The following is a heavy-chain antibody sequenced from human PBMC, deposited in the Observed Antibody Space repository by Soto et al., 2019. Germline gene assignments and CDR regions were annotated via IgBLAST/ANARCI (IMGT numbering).Heavy chain of an antibody. J-gene: IGHJ5*01. CDR1: GGSFSGHS. CDR3: STRAYDTNGYYRFDP. D-gene: IGHD3-22*01. Sequence: SETLYLTCGVYGGSFSGHSWTWIRQSPGKGLEWIGDINHSVRVNYSPSLKSRVTISLDTSKNQFSLTLSAVTAADTAMYYCSTRAYDTNGYYRFDPWGQGTLVTVSS. V-gene: IGHV4-34*01. CDR2: INHSVRV.